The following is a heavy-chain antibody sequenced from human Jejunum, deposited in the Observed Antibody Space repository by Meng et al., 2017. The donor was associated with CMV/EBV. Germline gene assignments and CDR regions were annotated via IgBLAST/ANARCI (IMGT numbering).Heavy chain of an antibody. V-gene: IGHV4-34*01. CDR2: INQSVGS. CDR3: ARGGGINRWFDP. CDR1: GGSFSHYY. Sequence: QVHLQQGGAGLLKPSETLSLTCAVSGGSFSHYYWTWIRQSPGKGLEWIGEINQSVGSNYNPSLKSRVTMSLDTSKNHFSLKLDSVTAADTAVYYCARGGGINRWFDPWGQGTLVTVSS. D-gene: IGHD1-14*01. J-gene: IGHJ5*02.